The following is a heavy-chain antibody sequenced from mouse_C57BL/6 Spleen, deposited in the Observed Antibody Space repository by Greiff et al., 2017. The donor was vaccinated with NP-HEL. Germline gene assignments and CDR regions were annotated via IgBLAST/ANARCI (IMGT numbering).Heavy chain of an antibody. V-gene: IGHV1-72*01. Sequence: VQLQQSGAELVKPGASVKLSCKASGYTFTSYWMHWVKQRPGRGLEWIGRIDSNSGGTKYNEKFKSKATLTVDKPSSTAYMQLSSLTSEDSAVYYCARTGEYGSSYNWYFDVWGTGTTVTVSS. CDR1: GYTFTSYW. CDR2: IDSNSGGT. CDR3: ARTGEYGSSYNWYFDV. D-gene: IGHD1-1*01. J-gene: IGHJ1*03.